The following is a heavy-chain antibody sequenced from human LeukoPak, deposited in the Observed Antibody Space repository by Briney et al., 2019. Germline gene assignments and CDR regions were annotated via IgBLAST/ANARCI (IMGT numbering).Heavy chain of an antibody. CDR1: GYSISSGYY. CDR3: ARDKGHYDVDY. V-gene: IGHV4-38-2*02. D-gene: IGHD3-16*01. J-gene: IGHJ4*02. Sequence: SETLSLTCTVSGYSISSGYYWGWIRQPPGKRLEWVGSISSNGNTYYNPTLKSRVTISVDTSKNQFSLKLSSVTAADTAIYYCARDKGHYDVDYWGQGTLVTVSS. CDR2: ISSNGNT.